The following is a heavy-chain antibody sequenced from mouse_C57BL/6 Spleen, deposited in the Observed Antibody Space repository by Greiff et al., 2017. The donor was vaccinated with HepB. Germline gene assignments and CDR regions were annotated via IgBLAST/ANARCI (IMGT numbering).Heavy chain of an antibody. Sequence: VQLQQSGAELVKPGASVKLSCKASGYTFTSYWMQWVKQRPGQGLEWIGEIDPSDSYTNYNQKFKGKATLTVDTSSRTAYMQLSSLTSADSAVYYCANYYGSSYRFDYWGQGTTLTVSS. CDR1: GYTFTSYW. CDR3: ANYYGSSYRFDY. CDR2: IDPSDSYT. V-gene: IGHV1-50*01. J-gene: IGHJ2*01. D-gene: IGHD1-1*01.